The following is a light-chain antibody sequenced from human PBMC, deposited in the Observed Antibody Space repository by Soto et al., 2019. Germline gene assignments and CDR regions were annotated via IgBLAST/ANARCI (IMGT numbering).Light chain of an antibody. CDR1: SSDIGGYNY. Sequence: QSVLTQPASVSGSPGQSITISCTGTSSDIGGYNYVSWYQQYPGKAPKLMIYEVSNRPSGVSNRFSGSKSGNTASLTISGLQAEDEADYYCTSYTTTITWVFGGGTKVTVL. CDR2: EVS. J-gene: IGLJ3*02. CDR3: TSYTTTITWV. V-gene: IGLV2-14*01.